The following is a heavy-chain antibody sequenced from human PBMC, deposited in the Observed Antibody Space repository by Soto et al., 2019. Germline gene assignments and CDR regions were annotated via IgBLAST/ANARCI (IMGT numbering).Heavy chain of an antibody. CDR2: IIPIFGTA. J-gene: IGHJ5*02. CDR3: ARAGKAARPGNWFDP. CDR1: GGTFSSYA. V-gene: IGHV1-69*13. Sequence: SVNVSCKASGGTFSSYATSWVRQAPGQGLEWMGGIIPIFGTANYAQKFQGRVTITADESTSTAYMELSSLRSEDTAVYYCARAGKAARPGNWFDPWGQGTLVTVSS. D-gene: IGHD6-6*01.